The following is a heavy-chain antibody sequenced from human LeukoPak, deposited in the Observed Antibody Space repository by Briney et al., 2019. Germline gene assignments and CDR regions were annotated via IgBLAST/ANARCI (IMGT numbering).Heavy chain of an antibody. CDR3: TKATTRRVPAATIDS. CDR1: GFIFDDFS. V-gene: IGHV3-9*01. CDR2: ITWHGRST. J-gene: IGHJ4*02. Sequence: SLRLSCAASGFIFDDFSMFWVRQVPGKGLEWVSSITWHGRSTAYADSVRGRFTISRDNVKYSLYLQMNSLRPEDTAFYYCTKATTRRVPAATIDSWGQGTLVTVSS. D-gene: IGHD6-13*01.